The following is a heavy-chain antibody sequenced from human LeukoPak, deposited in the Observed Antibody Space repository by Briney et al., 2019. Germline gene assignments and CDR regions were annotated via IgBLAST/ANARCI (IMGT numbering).Heavy chain of an antibody. Sequence: PGRSPRLSCAASGFTFSSYAMHWVRPAPGKGLEWVAVISYDGSNKYYADSVKGRFTISRDNSKNTLYLQMNSLRAEDTAVYYCARPTWIQLWFDAFDIWGQGTMVTVSS. CDR3: ARPTWIQLWFDAFDI. D-gene: IGHD5-18*01. CDR2: ISYDGSNK. CDR1: GFTFSSYA. J-gene: IGHJ3*02. V-gene: IGHV3-30-3*01.